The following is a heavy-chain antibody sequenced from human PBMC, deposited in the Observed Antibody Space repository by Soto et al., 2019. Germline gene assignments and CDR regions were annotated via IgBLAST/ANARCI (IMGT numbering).Heavy chain of an antibody. Sequence: GGSMRVSCTAAGLNFISYGMRWVRKAKGKGLEWVAVISYDGSNKYYADPVKGRFTISRDNSKNTLYLQMNSLRAEDTAVYYYAKVKEWELLYDAFDIWGQGTMVTVSS. CDR2: ISYDGSNK. V-gene: IGHV3-30*18. J-gene: IGHJ3*02. CDR1: GLNFISYG. D-gene: IGHD1-26*01. CDR3: AKVKEWELLYDAFDI.